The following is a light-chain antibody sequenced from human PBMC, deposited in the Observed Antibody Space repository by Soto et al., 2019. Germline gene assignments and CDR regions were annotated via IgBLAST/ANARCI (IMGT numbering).Light chain of an antibody. Sequence: EIVMTQFPDTLSVSPGDTATLSCRSSQNIHINLAWYQQKPGQAPTLLIYGVTARAPGVPARFSGSGSGTDFTLTIRSVQSGDSATYYCQQTLSVPRTFGLGTKVEIK. CDR2: GVT. CDR3: QQTLSVPRT. V-gene: IGKV3-15*01. CDR1: QNIHIN. J-gene: IGKJ1*01.